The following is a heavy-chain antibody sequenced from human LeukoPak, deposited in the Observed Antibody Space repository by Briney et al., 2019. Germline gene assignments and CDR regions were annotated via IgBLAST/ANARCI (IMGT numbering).Heavy chain of an antibody. CDR2: ISGDADST. J-gene: IGHJ4*02. D-gene: IGHD1-26*01. Sequence: GGSLRLSCTASGVTLGSYAMSWVRQAPGRGLEWVSAISGDADSTYYADSVKGRFTISRDNSKNTLYLQVNSLRADDTAVYYCAKKEGGFDHWGQGALVTVSS. CDR3: AKKEGGFDH. CDR1: GVTLGSYA. V-gene: IGHV3-23*01.